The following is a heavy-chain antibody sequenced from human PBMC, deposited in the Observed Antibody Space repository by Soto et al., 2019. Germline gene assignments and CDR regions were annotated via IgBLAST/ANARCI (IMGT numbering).Heavy chain of an antibody. CDR3: ASAGDSSGYYRDDAFDI. V-gene: IGHV1-18*04. CDR2: ISAYNGNT. CDR1: GYTFTSYG. D-gene: IGHD3-22*01. Sequence: ASVKVSCKASGYTFTSYGISWVRQAPGQGLEWMGWISAYNGNTNYAQKLQGRVTMTTDTSTSTAYMELRSLRSDDTAVYSCASAGDSSGYYRDDAFDIWGQGTMVTVSS. J-gene: IGHJ3*02.